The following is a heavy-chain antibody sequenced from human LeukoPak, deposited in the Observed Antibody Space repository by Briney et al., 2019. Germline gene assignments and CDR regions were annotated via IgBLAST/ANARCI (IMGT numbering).Heavy chain of an antibody. CDR1: GFTCSSWA. CDR2: ISGGGGGT. V-gene: IGHV3-23*01. CDR3: AKDRWEQWLGVSYYDYGMDV. Sequence: PGGSLRFYGSGSGFTCSSWARSWVRQAPVKGLKWVSGISGGGGGTNYADSVKGRFTISRDNPKNTLYLETNPLRVEDTAVYYCAKDRWEQWLGVSYYDYGMDVWGKGTTVTVSS. D-gene: IGHD6-19*01. J-gene: IGHJ6*04.